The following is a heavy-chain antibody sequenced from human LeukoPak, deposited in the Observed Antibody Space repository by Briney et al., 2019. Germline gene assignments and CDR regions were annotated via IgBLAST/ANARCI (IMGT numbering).Heavy chain of an antibody. Sequence: SETLSLTCTVSGYSISSGYYWGWIRQPPGKGLEWIGSIYHSGSTYYNPSLKSRVTISIDTSKNQFSLKLSSVTAADTAVYYCARFSVIGTDAFDIWGQGTMVTVSS. CDR2: IYHSGST. D-gene: IGHD3-10*01. CDR1: GYSISSGYY. J-gene: IGHJ3*02. CDR3: ARFSVIGTDAFDI. V-gene: IGHV4-38-2*02.